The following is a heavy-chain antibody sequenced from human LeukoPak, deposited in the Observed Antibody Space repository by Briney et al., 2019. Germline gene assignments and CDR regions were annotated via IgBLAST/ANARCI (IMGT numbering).Heavy chain of an antibody. J-gene: IGHJ4*02. CDR1: GYTFTTYG. D-gene: IGHD3-10*01. Sequence: ASVKVSCETSGYTFTTYGISWVRQAPGQGLEWMGWISGYNGDTKYAQNVQGRVTMTTDTSTSTAYMELRTLRSDDTAVYYCARDRRRYYSGSGSYSPDYWGQGTLVTVSS. V-gene: IGHV1-18*01. CDR2: ISGYNGDT. CDR3: ARDRRRYYSGSGSYSPDY.